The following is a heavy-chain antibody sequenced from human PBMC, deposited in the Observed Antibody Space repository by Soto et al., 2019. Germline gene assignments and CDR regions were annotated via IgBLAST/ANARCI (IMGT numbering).Heavy chain of an antibody. CDR3: ARDCNQLWLHLNYGDYSFDY. V-gene: IGHV3-21*01. J-gene: IGHJ4*02. D-gene: IGHD4-17*01. CDR1: GFTFSSYS. Sequence: GGSLRLSCAASGFTFSSYSMNWVRQAPGKGLEWVSSISSSSSYIYYADSVKGRFTISRDNAKNSLYLQMNSLRAEDTAVYYCARDCNQLWLHLNYGDYSFDYWGQGTLVTVSS. CDR2: ISSSSSYI.